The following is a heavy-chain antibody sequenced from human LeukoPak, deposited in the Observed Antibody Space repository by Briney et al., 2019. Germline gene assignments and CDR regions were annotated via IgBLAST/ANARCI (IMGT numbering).Heavy chain of an antibody. CDR2: ISAYNGNT. CDR1: GYTFTSYG. J-gene: IGHJ3*02. Sequence: GASVKVSCKASGYTFTSYGISWVRQAPGQGLEWMGWISAYNGNTNYAQKLQGRVTMTTDTSTSTAYMELGSLGSDDTAVYYCARGFNYYGSSGYYGVWGMDAFDIWGQGTMVAVSS. V-gene: IGHV1-18*01. D-gene: IGHD3-22*01. CDR3: ARGFNYYGSSGYYGVWGMDAFDI.